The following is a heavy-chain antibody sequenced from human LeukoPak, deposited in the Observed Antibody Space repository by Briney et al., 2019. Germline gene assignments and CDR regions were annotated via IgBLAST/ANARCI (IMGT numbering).Heavy chain of an antibody. CDR2: ISYDGSNK. D-gene: IGHD1-26*01. CDR1: GFTFSSYG. CDR3: AKDGDTMSGTYYYDMDV. Sequence: GGSLRLSCAASGFTFSSYGMHWVRQAPGKGLEWVAVISYDGSNKYYADSVKGRFTISRGNSKNTLYLQMNSLRGEDTAVYYCAKDGDTMSGTYYYDMDVWGKGTTVTIS. J-gene: IGHJ6*03. V-gene: IGHV3-30*18.